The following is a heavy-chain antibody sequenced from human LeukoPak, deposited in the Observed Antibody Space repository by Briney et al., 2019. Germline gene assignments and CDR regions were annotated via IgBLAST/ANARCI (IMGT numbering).Heavy chain of an antibody. Sequence: SETLSLTCAVYGGSFSGYYWSWIRQPPGKGREWIGEINHSGSTNYNPSLKSRVTISVDTSKKQFSLKLSSVTAADTAVYYCARESVSYSSSWYFDYWGQGTLVTVSS. CDR3: ARESVSYSSSWYFDY. CDR2: INHSGST. CDR1: GGSFSGYY. J-gene: IGHJ4*02. V-gene: IGHV4-34*01. D-gene: IGHD6-13*01.